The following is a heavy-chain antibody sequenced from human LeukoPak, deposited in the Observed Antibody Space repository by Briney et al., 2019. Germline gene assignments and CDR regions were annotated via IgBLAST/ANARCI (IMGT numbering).Heavy chain of an antibody. Sequence: PSETLSLTCTVSGYAITSGGFSWNWIRQPPGKGLEWIGCIYDRGPAYYNPSLKSRFTISVDRPKNQFFLNVTSLTAADTAVYYCARSRQASGLFNSWGQGTLVVVSS. V-gene: IGHV4-30-2*01. J-gene: IGHJ5*01. CDR1: GYAITSGGFS. D-gene: IGHD3-10*01. CDR2: IYDRGPA. CDR3: ARSRQASGLFNS.